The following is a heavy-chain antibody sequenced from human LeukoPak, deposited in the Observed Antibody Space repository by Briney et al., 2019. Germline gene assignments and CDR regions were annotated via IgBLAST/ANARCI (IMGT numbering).Heavy chain of an antibody. Sequence: GRSLTLSCAASGFAFNDFAMYWVRQAPGKGLDWVAVIWRDGSHKYYAHSIKGRFTISRDNSKNTLYLRMSSLRAEDTAVYYCAKSSIMFAAGRLGSIDFWGQGTLVTVSS. J-gene: IGHJ4*02. CDR2: IWRDGSHK. V-gene: IGHV3-33*06. CDR3: AKSSIMFAAGRLGSIDF. D-gene: IGHD1-26*01. CDR1: GFAFNDFA.